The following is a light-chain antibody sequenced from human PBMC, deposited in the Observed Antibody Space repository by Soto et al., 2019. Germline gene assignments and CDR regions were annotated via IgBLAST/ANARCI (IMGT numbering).Light chain of an antibody. CDR1: TGAVTSSYY. Sequence: QTVVTQEPSLTVSPGGTVTLTCASSTGAVTSSYYPDWVQQQPGQAPRALIYSTNKRHSWTPARFSGSLLGGKAARTLSGVQPEDEGDDYCLLYYAGAVIFGGGTKLTVL. CDR2: STN. J-gene: IGLJ2*01. V-gene: IGLV7-43*01. CDR3: LLYYAGAVI.